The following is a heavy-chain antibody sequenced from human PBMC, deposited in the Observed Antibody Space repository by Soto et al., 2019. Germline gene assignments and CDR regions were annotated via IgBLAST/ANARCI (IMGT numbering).Heavy chain of an antibody. J-gene: IGHJ1*01. CDR2: IKQDGSEK. Sequence: EVQLVESGGGLVQPGGSLRLSCAASGFTFSSYWMSWVRQAPGKGLEWVANIKQDGSEKYYVDSVKGRFTISRDNAKNPLYLQMNSMRAEDTAVYYWASLGYSSGWYYTEYFHHWGQGTLVTVSS. CDR1: GFTFSSYW. D-gene: IGHD6-19*01. CDR3: ASLGYSSGWYYTEYFHH. V-gene: IGHV3-7*01.